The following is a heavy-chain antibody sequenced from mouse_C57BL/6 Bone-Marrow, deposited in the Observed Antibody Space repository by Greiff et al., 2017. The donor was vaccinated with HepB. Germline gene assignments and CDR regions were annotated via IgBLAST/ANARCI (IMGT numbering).Heavy chain of an antibody. D-gene: IGHD1-2*01. CDR1: GFNIKDDY. Sequence: EVQLQQSGAELVRPGASVKLSCTASGFNIKDDYMHWVKQRPEQGLEWIGWIDPENGDTEYASKFQGKATITADTSSNTAYLQLSSLTSEDTAVYYCTTYGGGYFDYWGQGTTLTVSS. V-gene: IGHV14-4*01. J-gene: IGHJ2*01. CDR3: TTYGGGYFDY. CDR2: IDPENGDT.